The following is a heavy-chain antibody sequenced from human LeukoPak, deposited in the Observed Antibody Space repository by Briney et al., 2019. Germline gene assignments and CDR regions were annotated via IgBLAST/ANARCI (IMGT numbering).Heavy chain of an antibody. CDR3: ARPTYYYDSSGYPDDAFDI. V-gene: IGHV5-51*01. D-gene: IGHD3-22*01. Sequence: GESLKISCKGSGYSFTSYWIGWVRQMPGKGLEWMGIIYPGDSDTRYSPSFQGQVTISADKSISTAYLQWSSLKASDTAMYYCARPTYYYDSSGYPDDAFDIWGQGTMVTVSS. J-gene: IGHJ3*02. CDR1: GYSFTSYW. CDR2: IYPGDSDT.